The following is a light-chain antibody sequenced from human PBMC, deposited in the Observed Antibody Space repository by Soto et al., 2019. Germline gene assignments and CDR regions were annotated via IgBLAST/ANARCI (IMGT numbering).Light chain of an antibody. CDR3: CSYVTGPTHVI. V-gene: IGLV2-23*01. J-gene: IGLJ2*01. Sequence: QSALTQPASVSGSPGQSITISCTGITSDVGDDNLVSWYQQYPGKVPKLIIYRGSNRPSGVSDRFSGSKSGNTASLAISGLQAEDEGDYYCCSYVTGPTHVIFGGGTKVTVL. CDR1: TSDVGDDNL. CDR2: RGS.